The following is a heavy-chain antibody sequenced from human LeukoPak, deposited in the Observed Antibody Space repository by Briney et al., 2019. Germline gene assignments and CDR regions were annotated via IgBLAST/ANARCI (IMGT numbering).Heavy chain of an antibody. J-gene: IGHJ4*02. CDR2: IYYSGST. CDR3: AREGYTSGWYKTDY. CDR1: GGSIGGYY. D-gene: IGHD6-19*01. Sequence: SETLSLTCTVSGGSIGGYYWTWIRQPPGKGLEWIGYIYYSGSTNYNPSLKSRVTMSVDTSRNQFSLRLSSVTAADTAVYYCAREGYTSGWYKTDYWGQGTLVTVSS. V-gene: IGHV4-59*01.